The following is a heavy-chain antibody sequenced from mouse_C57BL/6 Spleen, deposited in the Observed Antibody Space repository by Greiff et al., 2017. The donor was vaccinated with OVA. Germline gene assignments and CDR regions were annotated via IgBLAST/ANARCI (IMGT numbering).Heavy chain of an antibody. CDR3: AREGYYGSSYLFAY. CDR2: ISSGGSYT. V-gene: IGHV5-6*01. D-gene: IGHD1-1*01. J-gene: IGHJ3*01. Sequence: EVQRVESGGDLVKPGGSLKLSCAASGFTFSSYGMSWVRQTPDKRLEWVATISSGGSYTYYPDSVKGRFTISRDNAKNTLYLQMSSLKSEDTAMYYCAREGYYGSSYLFAYWGQGTLVTVSA. CDR1: GFTFSSYG.